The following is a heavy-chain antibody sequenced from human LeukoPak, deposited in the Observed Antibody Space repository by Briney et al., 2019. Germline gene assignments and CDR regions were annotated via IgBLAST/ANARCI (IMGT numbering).Heavy chain of an antibody. J-gene: IGHJ3*02. CDR1: GGSISVYY. CDR2: IYYSGSA. Sequence: SETLSLTCTVSGGSISVYYWSWIRQPPGKGLEWVGYIYYSGSANYNPSLKSRVTISVDTSKNQFSLNLNSVTAADTAVYYCARGDSYDTSGYYLKNPFEIWGQGTMVTVSS. D-gene: IGHD3-22*01. CDR3: ARGDSYDTSGYYLKNPFEI. V-gene: IGHV4-59*01.